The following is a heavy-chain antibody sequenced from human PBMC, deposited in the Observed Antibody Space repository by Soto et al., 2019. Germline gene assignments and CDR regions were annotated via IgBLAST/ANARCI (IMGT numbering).Heavy chain of an antibody. CDR3: ARGPRYYYGSGSPRYNWFDP. D-gene: IGHD3-10*01. Sequence: SETLSLTCAVYGGSFSGYYWGWIRQPPGKGLEWIGEINHSGSTNYNPSLKSRVTISVDTSKNQFSLKLSSVTAADTAVYYCARGPRYYYGSGSPRYNWFDPWGQGTLVTVSS. CDR1: GGSFSGYY. CDR2: INHSGST. V-gene: IGHV4-34*01. J-gene: IGHJ5*02.